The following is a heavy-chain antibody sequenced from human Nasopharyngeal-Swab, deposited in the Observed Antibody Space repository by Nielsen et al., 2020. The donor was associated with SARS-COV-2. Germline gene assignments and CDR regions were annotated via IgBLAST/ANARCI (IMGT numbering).Heavy chain of an antibody. CDR2: IIPIFGTA. Sequence: SVPVSCKASGCTFSSYAISWVRQAPGQGLEWMGGIIPIFGTANYAQKFQGRVTITADESTSTAYMELSSRRSEDTAVYYCARGGRNWNDYYYYGMDVWGQGTTVTVSS. D-gene: IGHD1-1*01. J-gene: IGHJ6*02. CDR1: GCTFSSYA. V-gene: IGHV1-69*13. CDR3: ARGGRNWNDYYYYGMDV.